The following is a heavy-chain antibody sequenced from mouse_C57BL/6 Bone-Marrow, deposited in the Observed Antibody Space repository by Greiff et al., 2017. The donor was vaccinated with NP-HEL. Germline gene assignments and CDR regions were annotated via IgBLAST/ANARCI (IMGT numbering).Heavy chain of an antibody. J-gene: IGHJ2*01. V-gene: IGHV1-69*01. Sequence: VQLQQSGAELVMPGASVKLSCKASGYTFTSYWMHWVKQRPGQGLEWIGEIDPSDSYTNYNQKFKGKSTLTVDKSSSTAYMQLSSLTSEDSAVYYCATVYGSLDYWGQGTTLTVSS. CDR3: ATVYGSLDY. D-gene: IGHD1-1*01. CDR1: GYTFTSYW. CDR2: IDPSDSYT.